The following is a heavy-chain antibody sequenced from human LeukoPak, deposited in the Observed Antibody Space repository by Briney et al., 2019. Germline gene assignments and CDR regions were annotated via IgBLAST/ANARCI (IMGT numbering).Heavy chain of an antibody. V-gene: IGHV5-51*01. J-gene: IGHJ4*02. CDR1: GYSFTSYW. Sequence: GESLKISCEGSGYSFTSYWIGWVRQMPGKGPEWMGIIYPGDSDTRYSPSFQGQVTISADKSISTAYLQWRSLKASDTAMYYCARLHTTEADYWGQGTLVTVSS. CDR2: IYPGDSDT. CDR3: ARLHTTEADY. D-gene: IGHD1-14*01.